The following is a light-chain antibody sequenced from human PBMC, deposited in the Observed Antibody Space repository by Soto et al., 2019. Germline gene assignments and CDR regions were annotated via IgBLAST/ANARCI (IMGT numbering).Light chain of an antibody. V-gene: IGLV1-40*01. J-gene: IGLJ2*01. CDR3: QSYDSSLSGSYV. Sequence: QSVLTQPPSVSGAPGQRVTISCTGSSSNIGAGYDVHWYQQLPGTAPKLLIYDNNNRPSGVPDRFSGSKSGTSASLAITGLQAEDEADYYCQSYDSSLSGSYVFGGGTKLTVL. CDR2: DNN. CDR1: SSNIGAGYD.